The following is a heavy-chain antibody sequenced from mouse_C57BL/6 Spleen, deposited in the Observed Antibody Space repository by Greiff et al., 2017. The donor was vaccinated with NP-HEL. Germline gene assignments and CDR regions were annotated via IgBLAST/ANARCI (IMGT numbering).Heavy chain of an antibody. CDR2: ISSGSSTI. J-gene: IGHJ4*01. D-gene: IGHD1-1*01. V-gene: IGHV5-17*01. Sequence: EVNVVESGGGLVKPGGSLKLSCAASGFTFSDYGMHWVRQAPEKGLEWVAYISSGSSTIYYADTVKGRFTISRDNAKNTLFLQMTSLRSEDTAMYYCARPDWITTVVADYAMDYWGQGTSVTVSS. CDR3: ARPDWITTVVADYAMDY. CDR1: GFTFSDYG.